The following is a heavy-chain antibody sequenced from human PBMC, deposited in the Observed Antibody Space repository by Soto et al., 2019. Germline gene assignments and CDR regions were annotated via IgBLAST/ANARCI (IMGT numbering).Heavy chain of an antibody. D-gene: IGHD4-17*01. J-gene: IGHJ5*02. CDR2: IYTIGST. V-gene: IGHV4-4*07. CDR1: GGSISSYY. CDR3: GRRNSGGNWFDP. Sequence: SETLSLTCTVSGGSISSYYWSWIRQPAGKGLEWIGHIYTIGSTNYNPSLKSRVTISVDTSKNQFSLKLNSLTPADTAVYYCGRRNSGGNWFDPWGPGTLVTVSS.